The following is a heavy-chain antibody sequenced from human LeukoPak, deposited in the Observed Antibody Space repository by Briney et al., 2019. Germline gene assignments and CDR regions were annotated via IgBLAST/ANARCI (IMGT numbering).Heavy chain of an antibody. D-gene: IGHD5-18*01. V-gene: IGHV3-73*01. CDR2: IRSKANSYAT. J-gene: IGHJ4*02. CDR1: GFTFSGSA. CDR3: TRRDTAMVS. Sequence: TGGSLRLSCAASGFTFSGSAMHWVRQASGKGLEWVGRIRSKANSYATAYAASVKGRFTISRGDSKNTAYLQMNSLKTEDTAVYYCTRRDTAMVSWGQGTLVTVSS.